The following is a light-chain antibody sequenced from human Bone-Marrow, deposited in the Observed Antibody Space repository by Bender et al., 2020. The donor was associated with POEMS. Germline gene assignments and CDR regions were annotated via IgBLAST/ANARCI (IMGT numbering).Light chain of an antibody. V-gene: IGLV2-14*03. CDR3: SSFTTDSTYV. CDR1: SSDVGGYDF. Sequence: QSALTQPASVSGSPGQSITISCTGTSSDVGGYDFVSWYQQYPGKAPKLIIYDVSNRPSGVSHRFSGSKSGNTASLTISGLQSDDEADYYCSSFTTDSTYVFGTGTYVTVL. CDR2: DVS. J-gene: IGLJ1*01.